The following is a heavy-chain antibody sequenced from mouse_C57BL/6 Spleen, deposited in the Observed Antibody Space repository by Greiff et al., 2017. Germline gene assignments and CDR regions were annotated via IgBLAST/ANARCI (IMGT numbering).Heavy chain of an antibody. CDR3: ATSLRRYFDY. J-gene: IGHJ2*01. CDR2: INPNNGGT. Sequence: VQLQQSGPELVKPGASVKISCKASGYTFTDYYMNWVKQSHGKSLEWIGDINPNNGGTSYNQKFKGKATLTVDKSSSTAYMELRSLTSEDSAVYYCATSLRRYFDYWGQGTTLTVSS. D-gene: IGHD1-2*01. V-gene: IGHV1-26*01. CDR1: GYTFTDYY.